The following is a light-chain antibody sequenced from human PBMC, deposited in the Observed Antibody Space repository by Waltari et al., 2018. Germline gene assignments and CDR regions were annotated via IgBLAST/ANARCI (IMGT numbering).Light chain of an antibody. CDR3: QHYVRLPAT. CDR2: GAS. V-gene: IGKV3-20*01. J-gene: IGKJ1*01. CDR1: QSVSRA. Sequence: EIVLTQSPGSPSSSPGERVTLSCRASQSVSRALAWYQQKPGQAPRLLIFGASNRATGIPDRFSGSGSETDFSLTISRLEPEDVAVYYCQHYVRLPATFGRGTKVEIK.